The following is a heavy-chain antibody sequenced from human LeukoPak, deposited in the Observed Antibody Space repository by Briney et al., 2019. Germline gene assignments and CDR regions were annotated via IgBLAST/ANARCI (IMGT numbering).Heavy chain of an antibody. CDR2: IFPSGAEI. J-gene: IGHJ4*02. D-gene: IGHD3-10*01. Sequence: HAWVSLRLSCAASGFTFSTFAMMWVRQPPGNGLEWFSTIFPSGAEIQYADPGRGRFTISIDNSKSTLSLQMNSMRADDTAVYYCVKDRVDGSGSQFDSWGQGSLVIVSS. CDR1: GFTFSTFA. V-gene: IGHV3-23*01. CDR3: VKDRVDGSGSQFDS.